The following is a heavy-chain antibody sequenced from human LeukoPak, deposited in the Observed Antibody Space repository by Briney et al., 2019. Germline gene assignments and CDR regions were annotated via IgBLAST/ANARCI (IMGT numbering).Heavy chain of an antibody. CDR2: ISGSGGST. CDR1: GFTFSSYA. V-gene: IGHV3-23*01. D-gene: IGHD6-13*01. Sequence: GGSLRLSCAASGFTFSSYAMSWVRQAPGKGLEWVSAISGSGGSTYYADSVKGRFTISRDNAKNSLYLQMNSLRAEDTAVYYCARDLGSSWYYDYWGQGTLVTVSS. CDR3: ARDLGSSWYYDY. J-gene: IGHJ4*02.